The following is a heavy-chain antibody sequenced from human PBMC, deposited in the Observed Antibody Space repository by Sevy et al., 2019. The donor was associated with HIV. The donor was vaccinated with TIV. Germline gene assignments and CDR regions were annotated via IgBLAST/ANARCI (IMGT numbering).Heavy chain of an antibody. Sequence: SETLSLTCGVSGDFISTSGYSWSWIRQPPGKGLEWIGYMYYSGSHFYNPSLQSRVTISFDTSKMQLSLKLTSMTAADTAVYYCAGWGGGAFHIWGQGTMVTVSS. D-gene: IGHD7-27*01. CDR3: AGWGGGAFHI. CDR2: MYYSGSH. CDR1: GDFISTSGYS. J-gene: IGHJ3*02. V-gene: IGHV4-30-2*01.